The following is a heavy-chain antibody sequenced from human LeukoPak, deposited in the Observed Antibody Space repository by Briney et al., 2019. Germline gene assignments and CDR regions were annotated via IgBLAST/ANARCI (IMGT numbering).Heavy chain of an antibody. V-gene: IGHV3-48*01. CDR3: ARGLYGDHGGY. CDR1: GFTFSSYS. CDR2: ISSDSNTI. J-gene: IGHJ4*02. Sequence: GGSLRFSCAASGFTFSSYSMNWVRQAPGKGLEWVSYISSDSNTIYYADSVKGRFTISRDNAKNSLYLQMNSLRAEDTAVYYCARGLYGDHGGYWGQGTLVTVSS. D-gene: IGHD4-17*01.